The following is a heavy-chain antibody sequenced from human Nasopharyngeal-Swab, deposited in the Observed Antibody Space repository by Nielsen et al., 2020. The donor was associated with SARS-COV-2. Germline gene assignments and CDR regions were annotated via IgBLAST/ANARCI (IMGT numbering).Heavy chain of an antibody. CDR3: ARDAGGSGGGY. Sequence: GGSLRLSCAASGFTFRSYGMHWVRQAPGKGLEWVAVIWYDGSNKYYADSVKGRFTISRDNSKNTLYLQMNSLRAEDTAVYYCARDAGGSGGGYWGQGTLVTVSS. CDR1: GFTFRSYG. D-gene: IGHD3-16*01. V-gene: IGHV3-33*01. J-gene: IGHJ4*02. CDR2: IWYDGSNK.